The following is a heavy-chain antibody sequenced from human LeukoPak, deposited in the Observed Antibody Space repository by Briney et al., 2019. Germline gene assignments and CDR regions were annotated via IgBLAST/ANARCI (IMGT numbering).Heavy chain of an antibody. V-gene: IGHV4-38-2*02. D-gene: IGHD4-11*01. CDR1: GGSISSGYH. Sequence: SETLSLTCTVSGGSISSGYHWAWIRQPPGKGLEWIGSIYRSGSAYYNPSLKSRVTISVDTSKNQFSLRVTSVTAADTAVYYCARVDYILDYWGQGTLVTVSS. J-gene: IGHJ4*02. CDR2: IYRSGSA. CDR3: ARVDYILDY.